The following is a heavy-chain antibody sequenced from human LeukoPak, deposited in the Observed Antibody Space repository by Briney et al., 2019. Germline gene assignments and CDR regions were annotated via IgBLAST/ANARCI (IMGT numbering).Heavy chain of an antibody. CDR2: IYYSGST. J-gene: IGHJ4*02. Sequence: SETLSLTCTVSGGSISSSSYYWGWIRQPPGKGLEWIGSIYYSGSTYYNPSLKSRVTISVDTSKNQFSLKLSSVTAADTAVYYCASVVVAATQSLDYWGQGTLVTVSS. CDR1: GGSISSSSYY. CDR3: ASVVVAATQSLDY. D-gene: IGHD2-15*01. V-gene: IGHV4-39*07.